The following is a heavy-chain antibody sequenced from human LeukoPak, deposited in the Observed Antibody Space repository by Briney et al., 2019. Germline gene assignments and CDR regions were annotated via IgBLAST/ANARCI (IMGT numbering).Heavy chain of an antibody. V-gene: IGHV3-21*01. CDR1: GFTFSSYS. J-gene: IGHJ5*02. CDR2: ISSSSSYI. Sequence: GGSLRLSCAASGFTFSSYSMNWVRQAPGKGLEWVSSISSSSSYIYYADSVKGRFTISRDNAKNSLYLQMNSLRAEDTAVYYCARAAGSSWPGLHWFDPWGQGNLVTVSS. CDR3: ARAAGSSWPGLHWFDP. D-gene: IGHD6-13*01.